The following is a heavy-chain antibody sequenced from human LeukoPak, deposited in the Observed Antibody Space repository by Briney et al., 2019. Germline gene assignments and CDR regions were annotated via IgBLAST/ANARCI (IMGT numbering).Heavy chain of an antibody. V-gene: IGHV1-18*01. CDR1: GYTFTIYG. D-gene: IGHD2-2*01. CDR2: ISAYNGNT. J-gene: IGHJ4*02. CDR3: ARVGGDIVVVPLNYDY. Sequence: ASVKVSCKASGYTFTIYGISWARQAPGQGLEWMGWISAYNGNTNYAQKLQGRVTMTTDTSTSTAYMELRSLRSDDTAVYYCARVGGDIVVVPLNYDYWGQGTLVTVSS.